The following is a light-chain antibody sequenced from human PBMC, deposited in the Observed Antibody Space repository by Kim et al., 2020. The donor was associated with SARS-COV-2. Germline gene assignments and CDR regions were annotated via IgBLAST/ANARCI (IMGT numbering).Light chain of an antibody. V-gene: IGKV1-9*01. CDR2: LAS. CDR1: QDINTY. CDR3: QQLYNYPYA. J-gene: IGKJ2*01. Sequence: IQLTQSPSSLSPSVGDSVTIACRASQDINTYLAWYQQKPGKAPKLLIHLASTLQSGVPPRFSGSGSGTDFTLTISSLQPEDFATYYCQQLYNYPYAFGQGTKLEIK.